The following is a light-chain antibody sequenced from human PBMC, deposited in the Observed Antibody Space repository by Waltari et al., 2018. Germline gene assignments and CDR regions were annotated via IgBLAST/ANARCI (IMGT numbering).Light chain of an antibody. V-gene: IGLV2-23*02. Sequence: QSALTQPASVSGSPGQSITISCIGTNSDFGAYNYVSWYQQHPGKAPKLIIYDVTKWPSGVSNRFSGSKSGNTASLTSSGLQAEDEADYYCCSHAGSTTFVVFGGGTKLTVL. CDR2: DVT. CDR1: NSDFGAYNY. J-gene: IGLJ2*01. CDR3: CSHAGSTTFVV.